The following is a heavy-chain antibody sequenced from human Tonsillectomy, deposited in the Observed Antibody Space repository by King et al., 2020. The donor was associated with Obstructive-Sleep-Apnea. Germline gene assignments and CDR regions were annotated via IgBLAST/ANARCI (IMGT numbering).Heavy chain of an antibody. CDR1: GGSISSYY. V-gene: IGHV4-59*01. D-gene: IGHD3-3*01. Sequence: QLQESGPGLVKPSETLSLTCTVSGGSISSYYWSWIRQPPGRGLEWIGYIFYSGSTHYNPSLKSRVTISVDTSKNQFSLKLSSVTAADTAVYYCARFGDDFWSGYYTPFDYWGQGTLVTVSS. CDR3: ARFGDDFWSGYYTPFDY. J-gene: IGHJ4*01. CDR2: IFYSGST.